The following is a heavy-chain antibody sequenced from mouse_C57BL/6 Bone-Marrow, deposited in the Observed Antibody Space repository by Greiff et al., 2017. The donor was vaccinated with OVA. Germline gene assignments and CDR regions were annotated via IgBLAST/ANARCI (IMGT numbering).Heavy chain of an antibody. CDR3: AINNSFLYFYF. CDR1: GYTFTSYW. Sequence: QVQLQQPGAELVKPGASVKVSCKASGYTFTSYWMHWVKQRPGHGLEWIGRIHPSDSDTNYNQQFKGKATLTVDKSSSTAYMQLSSLTSEDSAVCDCAINNSFLYFYFWGTGTTVTVSS. CDR2: IHPSDSDT. V-gene: IGHV1-74*01. D-gene: IGHD2-12*01. J-gene: IGHJ1*03.